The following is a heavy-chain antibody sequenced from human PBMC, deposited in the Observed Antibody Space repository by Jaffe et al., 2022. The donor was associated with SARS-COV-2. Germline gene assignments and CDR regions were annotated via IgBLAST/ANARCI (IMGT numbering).Heavy chain of an antibody. CDR3: ASCSGGSCYVDAFDI. Sequence: EVQLEESGGDLVQPGGSLRLSCAGAGFDLDTYAMSWVRQAPGRGLEWVSAISGSGSNTYYRDSVKGRFTISRDNSKNTLYLQMNSLRAEDTAVYYCASCSGGSCYVDAFDIWGQGTMVTVSS. J-gene: IGHJ3*02. V-gene: IGHV3-23*04. CDR1: GFDLDTYA. CDR2: ISGSGSNT. D-gene: IGHD2-15*01.